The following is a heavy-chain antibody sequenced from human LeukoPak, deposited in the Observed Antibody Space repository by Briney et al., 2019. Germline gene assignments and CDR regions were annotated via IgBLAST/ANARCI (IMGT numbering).Heavy chain of an antibody. CDR1: GGSFSGYY. CDR3: AGLFVGEYYGSGYYFDD. Sequence: SETLSLTCAVYGGSFSGYYWSWIRQPPGKGLEWIGEINHSGSTNYNPSLKSRVTMSIDTSKNHLSLKLNSVTAADTAVYYCAGLFVGEYYGSGYYFDDWGQGTLVTVTS. J-gene: IGHJ4*02. CDR2: INHSGST. D-gene: IGHD3-10*01. V-gene: IGHV4-34*01.